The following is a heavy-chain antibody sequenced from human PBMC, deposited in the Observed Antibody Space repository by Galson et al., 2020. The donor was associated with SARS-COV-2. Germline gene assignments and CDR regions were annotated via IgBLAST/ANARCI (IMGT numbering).Heavy chain of an antibody. D-gene: IGHD6-19*01. CDR3: TRGGSVSGMGWFGP. V-gene: IGHV1-18*01. CDR1: GYTLTDYD. Sequence: ASVKVSCKASGYTLTDYDITWVRQAPGQGLEWMGGMRGHSGETYYAREVQGRVTLTRDTSTNTAYMELRSLRSDDTAIYYCTRGGSVSGMGWFGPWGQGTLVTVSS. CDR2: MRGHSGET. J-gene: IGHJ5*02.